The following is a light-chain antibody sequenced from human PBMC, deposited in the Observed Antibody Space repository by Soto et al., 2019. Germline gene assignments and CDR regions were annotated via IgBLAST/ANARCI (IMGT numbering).Light chain of an antibody. CDR1: QSISSY. J-gene: IGKJ4*01. V-gene: IGKV3-11*01. Sequence: EIGLTQSPATLSLSPGERATLSCRASQSISSYLGWYQQKPGQAPRLLIYDASNSATGIPARFSGSGSGTDFTLTISSLEPEDFAVYFCQHRSNWPLTFGGGTKVEIK. CDR3: QHRSNWPLT. CDR2: DAS.